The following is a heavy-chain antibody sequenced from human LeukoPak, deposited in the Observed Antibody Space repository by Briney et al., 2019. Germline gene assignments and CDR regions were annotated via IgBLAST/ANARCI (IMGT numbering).Heavy chain of an antibody. CDR2: IYTSGST. J-gene: IGHJ6*03. CDR3: ARGAGTDLHHQYYSNYEGYYYYYMDV. Sequence: PSETLSLTCTVSGGSISSGSYYWSWIRQPAGKGLEWIGRIYTSGSTNYNPSLKSRVTISVDTSKNQFSLKLSSVTAADTAVYYCARGAGTDLHHQYYSNYEGYYYYYMDVWGKGTTVTVSS. V-gene: IGHV4-61*02. D-gene: IGHD4-11*01. CDR1: GGSISSGSYY.